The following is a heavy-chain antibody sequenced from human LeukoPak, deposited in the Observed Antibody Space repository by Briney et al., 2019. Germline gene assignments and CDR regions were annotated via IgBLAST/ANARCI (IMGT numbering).Heavy chain of an antibody. CDR1: GFTFSVYG. Sequence: GGSLRLSCAASGFTFSVYGMHWVRQAPGKGLEWVAVIWFAGIYEYYADSVKGRFTISRDDSKNTLYLQMNSLRAEDTAVYYCARGDGPIHGRYYFDYWGQGTLITVSS. V-gene: IGHV3-33*01. CDR2: IWFAGIYE. D-gene: IGHD3-10*01. J-gene: IGHJ4*02. CDR3: ARGDGPIHGRYYFDY.